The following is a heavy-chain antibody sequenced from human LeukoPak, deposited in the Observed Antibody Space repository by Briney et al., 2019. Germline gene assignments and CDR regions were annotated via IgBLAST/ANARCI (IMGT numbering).Heavy chain of an antibody. Sequence: SETLSLTCTVSGGSISSYYWSWIRQPPGKGLEWIGYIYYSGNTNYNPSLKSRVTISVDTSKNQFSLKLSSVTAADTAVYYCASYGGWFDPWGQGTLVTVSS. J-gene: IGHJ5*02. V-gene: IGHV4-59*08. D-gene: IGHD3-10*01. CDR2: IYYSGNT. CDR3: ASYGGWFDP. CDR1: GGSISSYY.